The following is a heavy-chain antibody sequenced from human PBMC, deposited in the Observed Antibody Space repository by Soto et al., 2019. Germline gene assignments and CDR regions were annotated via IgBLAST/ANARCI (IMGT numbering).Heavy chain of an antibody. D-gene: IGHD2-2*02. CDR3: ARYCSSTSCYSYYYYYGMDV. J-gene: IGHJ6*02. CDR2: ISAYNGNT. Sequence: ASVKVSCKASGYTFTSYGISWVRQAPGQGLEWMGWISAYNGNTNYAQKLQGRVTMTTDTSTSTAYMELRSLRSDDTAVYYCARYCSSTSCYSYYYYYGMDVWGQGTTVTVSS. CDR1: GYTFTSYG. V-gene: IGHV1-18*04.